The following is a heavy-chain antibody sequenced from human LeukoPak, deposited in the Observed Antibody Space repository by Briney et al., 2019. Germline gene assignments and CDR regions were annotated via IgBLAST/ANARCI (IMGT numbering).Heavy chain of an antibody. CDR2: IYYSGST. D-gene: IGHD1-26*01. CDR3: ARGVGRGYYFDY. Sequence: SETLSLTCTVSGGSISSYYWSWIRQPPGKGLEWIGYIYYSGSTNYNPSLKSRVTISVDTSKNQFSLKLSSVTAADTAVYYCARGVGRGYYFDYWGQGTLVTVFS. CDR1: GGSISSYY. J-gene: IGHJ4*02. V-gene: IGHV4-59*01.